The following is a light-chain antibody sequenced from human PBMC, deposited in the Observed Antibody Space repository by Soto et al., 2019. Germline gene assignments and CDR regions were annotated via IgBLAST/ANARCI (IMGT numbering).Light chain of an antibody. CDR3: QQLHT. Sequence: EIVMTQSPATLSVSPGERATLSCRASQSVSSNLARYQQKPGQAPRLLIYGASTRATGIPARFSGSGSGTEFTLTISSLQSEDFAVYYCQQLHTFGQGTKLEIK. CDR2: GAS. V-gene: IGKV3-15*01. J-gene: IGKJ2*01. CDR1: QSVSSN.